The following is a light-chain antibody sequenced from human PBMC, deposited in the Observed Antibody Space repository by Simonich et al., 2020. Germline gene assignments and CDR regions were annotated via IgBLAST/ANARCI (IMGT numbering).Light chain of an antibody. CDR2: EGS. V-gene: IGLV2-23*01. CDR1: SSDVGSYNL. J-gene: IGLJ2*01. Sequence: QSALTQPASVSGSPGQSITISCTGTSSDVGSYNLVSWYQQHPGKAPKLIIYEGSKRPSWVSNRFSGAKSGNTASLTISGLQAEDEADYYCCSYAGSSTSVVFGGGTKLTVL. CDR3: CSYAGSSTSVV.